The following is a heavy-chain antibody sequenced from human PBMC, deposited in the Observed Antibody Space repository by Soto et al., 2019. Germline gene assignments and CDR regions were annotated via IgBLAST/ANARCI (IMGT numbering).Heavy chain of an antibody. V-gene: IGHV1-2*04. J-gene: IGHJ3*02. D-gene: IGHD1-26*01. CDR1: GYTFTGYY. Sequence: QVQLVQSGAEVKKPGASVKVSCKASGYTFTGYYMHWVRQAPGQGLEWMGWINPNSGGTNYAQKFQGWVTMTRDTSFSTAYMELSRLRSDDTAVYYCARVVGGSRFDAFDIWGQGTMVTVSS. CDR3: ARVVGGSRFDAFDI. CDR2: INPNSGGT.